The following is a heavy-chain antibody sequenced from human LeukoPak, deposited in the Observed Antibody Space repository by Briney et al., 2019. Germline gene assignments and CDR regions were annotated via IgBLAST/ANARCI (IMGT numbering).Heavy chain of an antibody. D-gene: IGHD6-13*01. V-gene: IGHV1-46*01. CDR2: INPSGGST. CDR3: ARISPYSSSTSDY. CDR1: GYTFTSNY. J-gene: IGHJ4*02. Sequence: ASVKVSCKAFGYTFTSNYMHWERQAPGQGLEWMGIINPSGGSTSYAQKFQGRVSMARDMSTSTVYMELSSLRSEDTAVYYCARISPYSSSTSDYWGQGTLVTVSS.